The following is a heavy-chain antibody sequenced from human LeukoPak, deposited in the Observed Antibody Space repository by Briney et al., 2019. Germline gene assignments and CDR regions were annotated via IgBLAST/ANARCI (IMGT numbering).Heavy chain of an antibody. D-gene: IGHD2-2*01. CDR3: AREGRYCSSTSCFSNFDY. CDR1: GGSISSYY. J-gene: IGHJ4*02. CDR2: IYYSGST. V-gene: IGHV4-59*01. Sequence: SETLSLTCTVSGGSISSYYWSWIRQPPGKGLEWIGYIYYSGSTNYNPSLKSRVTISVDTSKNQFSLMLSSVTAADTAVYYCAREGRYCSSTSCFSNFDYWGQGTLVTVSS.